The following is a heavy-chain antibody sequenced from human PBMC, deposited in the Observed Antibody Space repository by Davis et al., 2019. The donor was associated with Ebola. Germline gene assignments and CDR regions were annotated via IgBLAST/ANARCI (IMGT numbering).Heavy chain of an antibody. V-gene: IGHV4-61*01. CDR2: IYYSGSSGNT. Sequence: SETLSLTCTVSGASVSSGSDFWTWMRQPPGKGPEWIGYIYYSGSSGNTNYNPSLKSRVSISVDRSKNQFSLKLSSVTAADTAVYYCARGGRGYSYGRFDYWGQGTLVTVSS. D-gene: IGHD5-18*01. CDR1: GASVSSGSDF. J-gene: IGHJ4*02. CDR3: ARGGRGYSYGRFDY.